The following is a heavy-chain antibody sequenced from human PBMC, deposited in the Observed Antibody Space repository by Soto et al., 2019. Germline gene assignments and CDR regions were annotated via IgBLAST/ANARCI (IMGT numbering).Heavy chain of an antibody. CDR3: ARDPTAIRASLYFDL. Sequence: QVRLVQSEGEVKKPGASVKVSCRASGYTFTNYDISWVRQVPGQGLEWMGWISTERDLTKYAQKFQGRVTMTTDTFTNTAYIELKSLRFDDAAVYYCARDPTAIRASLYFDLWGRGTLVNVSS. CDR1: GYTFTNYD. J-gene: IGHJ2*01. CDR2: ISTERDLT. V-gene: IGHV1-18*04. D-gene: IGHD1-1*01.